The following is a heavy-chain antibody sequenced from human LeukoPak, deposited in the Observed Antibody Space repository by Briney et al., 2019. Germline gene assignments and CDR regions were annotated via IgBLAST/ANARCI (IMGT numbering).Heavy chain of an antibody. D-gene: IGHD3-3*02. V-gene: IGHV3-53*01. J-gene: IGHJ4*02. Sequence: GGSLRLSCAASGFTVSSNYMSWVRQGPGKGLEWVSGIYSGGSTYYADSVKGRFTISRDNSKNTLYLQMNSLRAEDTAVYYCARIRIYSFDYWGQGTLVTVSS. CDR3: ARIRIYSFDY. CDR2: IYSGGST. CDR1: GFTVSSNY.